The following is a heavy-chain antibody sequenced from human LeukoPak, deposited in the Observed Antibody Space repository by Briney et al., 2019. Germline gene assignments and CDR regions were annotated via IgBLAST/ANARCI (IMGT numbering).Heavy chain of an antibody. J-gene: IGHJ6*02. V-gene: IGHV1-2*04. D-gene: IGHD3-9*01. CDR1: GGTFSSYA. Sequence: ASVKVSCKASGGTFSSYAIGWVRQAPGQGLEWMGWIDPNSGDTNYAQKFQGWVTMTRDTSINTAYMEVSRLRSDDTAVYYCARERVVLRYQYGLDVWGQGTTVTVSS. CDR2: IDPNSGDT. CDR3: ARERVVLRYQYGLDV.